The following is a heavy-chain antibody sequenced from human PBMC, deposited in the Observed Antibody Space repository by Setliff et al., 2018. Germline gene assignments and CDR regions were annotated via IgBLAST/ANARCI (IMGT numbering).Heavy chain of an antibody. CDR2: INHSGST. CDR1: GGSFSGYY. Sequence: PSETLSLTCAVYGGSFSGYYWSWIRQPPGKGLEWIGEINHSGSTNYNPSLKSRVTISVDTSKNQFSLKLSSVTAADTAVYYCARLPSKRIHYNFWSGSYNWFDP. D-gene: IGHD3-3*01. CDR3: ARLPSKRIHYNFWSGSYNWFDP. V-gene: IGHV4-34*01. J-gene: IGHJ5*02.